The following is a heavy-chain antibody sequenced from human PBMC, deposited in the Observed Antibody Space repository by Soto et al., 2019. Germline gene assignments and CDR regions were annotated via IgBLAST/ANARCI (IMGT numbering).Heavy chain of an antibody. D-gene: IGHD3-22*01. CDR3: ATSPEQGHTYYYDSSGYSTWIFDY. CDR2: ISYDGSNK. CDR1: GFTFSSYG. J-gene: IGHJ4*02. Sequence: GGSLRLSCAASGFTFSSYGMHWVRQAPGKGLEWVAVISYDGSNKYYADTVKGRFTISRDNSKNTLYLQMNSQRAEDTAVYYCATSPEQGHTYYYDSSGYSTWIFDYWGQGTLVTVSS. V-gene: IGHV3-30*03.